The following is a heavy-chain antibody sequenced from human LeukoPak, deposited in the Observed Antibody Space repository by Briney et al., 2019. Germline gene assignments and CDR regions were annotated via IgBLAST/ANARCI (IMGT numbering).Heavy chain of an antibody. CDR1: GFTFSSYS. CDR2: ISGVSGLI. V-gene: IGHV3-48*04. D-gene: IGHD4-17*01. CDR3: ARDDGDYAHPVDY. Sequence: GGSLRLSCAASGFTFSSYSMNWVRQAPGRGLEWVAYISGVSGLIYYADSVKGRFTISRDNAKNSLYLQMNSLRAEDTAVYYCARDDGDYAHPVDYWGQGTLVTVSS. J-gene: IGHJ4*02.